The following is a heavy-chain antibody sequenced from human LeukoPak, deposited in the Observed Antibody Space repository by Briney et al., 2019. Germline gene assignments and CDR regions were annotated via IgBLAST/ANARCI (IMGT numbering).Heavy chain of an antibody. CDR2: ITTSDGNT. CDR3: ARRGDYGYFDY. J-gene: IGHJ4*02. D-gene: IGHD4-17*01. V-gene: IGHV3-23*01. Sequence: GGSLRLSCAASGFTFSSYWMSWVRQAPGKGLEWVSTITTSDGNTYYADSVKGRFTISRDNSKNTLYLQMNSLRAEDTAVYYCARRGDYGYFDYWGQGTLVTVSS. CDR1: GFTFSSYW.